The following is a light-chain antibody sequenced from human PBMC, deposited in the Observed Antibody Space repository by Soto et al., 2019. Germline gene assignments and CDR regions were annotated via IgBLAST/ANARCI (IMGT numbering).Light chain of an antibody. CDR1: QDITTY. CDR3: QQYYDLPPLT. V-gene: IGKV1-33*01. CDR2: DAS. Sequence: DVQLTQSPSSLSASVGDRVTITCQASQDITTYLHWYQQKPGKAPKLLISDASSLAPGVPSRFSGSGFGKDFSFTISSLQPEDSGIYYCQQYYDLPPLTFGGGSTVE. J-gene: IGKJ4*01.